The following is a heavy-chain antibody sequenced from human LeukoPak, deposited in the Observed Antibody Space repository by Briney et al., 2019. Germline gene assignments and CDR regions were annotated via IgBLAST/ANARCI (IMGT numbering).Heavy chain of an antibody. D-gene: IGHD6-25*01. CDR3: ARGKYTSVDN. CDR1: GDSIFTNNVA. V-gene: IGHV6-1*01. Sequence: SQTLSLTCAISGDSIFTNNVAWNWIRQSPSRGLEWLGRTYYRSKWSFDYAVSVKSRITINADTSKNQFSLQLSSVTPEDTAAYYCARGKYTSVDNWGQGTLVTVSS. CDR2: TYYRSKWSF. J-gene: IGHJ4*02.